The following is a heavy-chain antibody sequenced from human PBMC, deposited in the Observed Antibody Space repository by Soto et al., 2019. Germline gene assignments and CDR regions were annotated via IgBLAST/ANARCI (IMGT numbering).Heavy chain of an antibody. CDR1: GYSISSGYY. CDR3: ARVPYQLLYSGDDY. V-gene: IGHV4-38-2*01. Sequence: SETLSLTCAVSGYSISSGYYWGWIRQPPGKGLEWIGSIYHSGSTYYNPSLKSRVTISVDTSKNQFSLKLSSVTAADTAVYYCARVPYQLLYSGDDYWGQGTLVNVSS. CDR2: IYHSGST. J-gene: IGHJ4*02. D-gene: IGHD2-2*02.